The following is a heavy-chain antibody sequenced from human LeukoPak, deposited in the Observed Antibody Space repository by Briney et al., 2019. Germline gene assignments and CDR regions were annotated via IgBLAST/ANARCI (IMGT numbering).Heavy chain of an antibody. J-gene: IGHJ5*02. D-gene: IGHD3-22*01. CDR2: INPNSGGT. CDR1: GYTFTGYY. CDR3: ARGLRYYYDSSGYFLLNWFDP. Sequence: ASVKVSCKASGYTFTGYYMHWVRQAPGQGLEWMGWINPNSGGTNYAQKFQGRVTMTRDTSISTAYMELSRLRSDDTAVYYCARGLRYYYDSSGYFLLNWFDPWGQGTLVTVSS. V-gene: IGHV1-2*02.